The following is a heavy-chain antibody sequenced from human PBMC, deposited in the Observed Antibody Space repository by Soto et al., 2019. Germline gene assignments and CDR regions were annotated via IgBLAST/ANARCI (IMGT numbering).Heavy chain of an antibody. D-gene: IGHD3-16*01. CDR3: ARDLRWGIGMDV. CDR2: IYSGGST. V-gene: IGHV3-53*02. CDR1: GFTVSSNY. Sequence: EVQLVETGGGLIQPGGSLRLSCAASGFTVSSNYMSWVRQAPGKGLEWVSVIYSGGSTYYADSVKGRFTISRDNSKNTLYLQMKSLRAEDTAVYYCARDLRWGIGMDVWGHGTTVTVSS. J-gene: IGHJ6*02.